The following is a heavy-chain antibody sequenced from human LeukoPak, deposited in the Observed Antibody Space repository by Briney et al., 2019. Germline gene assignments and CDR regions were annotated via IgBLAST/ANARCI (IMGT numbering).Heavy chain of an antibody. Sequence: ASVKVSCKVSGYTLTELSMHWVRQAPGKGLEWMGWINPNSGGTNYAQKFQGRVTMTRDTSISTAYMELSRLRSDDTAVYYCARNKDGSFQDDAFDIWGQGTMVTVSS. CDR2: INPNSGGT. D-gene: IGHD5-24*01. V-gene: IGHV1-2*02. J-gene: IGHJ3*02. CDR1: GYTLTELS. CDR3: ARNKDGSFQDDAFDI.